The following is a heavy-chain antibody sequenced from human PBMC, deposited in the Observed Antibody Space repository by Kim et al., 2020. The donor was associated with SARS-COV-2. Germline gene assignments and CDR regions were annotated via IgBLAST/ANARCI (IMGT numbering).Heavy chain of an antibody. J-gene: IGHJ3*02. D-gene: IGHD4-17*01. CDR1: GFTFSSYA. CDR2: ISYDGSNK. CDR3: ARSNYGDRDAFDI. Sequence: GGSLRLSCAASGFTFSSYAMHWVRQAPGKGLEWVAVISYDGSNKYYVDSVKGRFTISRDNSKNTLYLQMNSLRAEDTAVYYCARSNYGDRDAFDIWGQGTMVTVSS. V-gene: IGHV3-30*04.